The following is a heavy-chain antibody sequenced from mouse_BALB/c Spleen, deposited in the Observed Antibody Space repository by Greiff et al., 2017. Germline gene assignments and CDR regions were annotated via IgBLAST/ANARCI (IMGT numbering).Heavy chain of an antibody. CDR3: AREGAYYGSPLFDD. CDR1: GFNIKDTY. CDR2: IDPANGNT. D-gene: IGHD1-1*01. J-gene: IGHJ2*01. V-gene: IGHV14-3*02. Sequence: EVQLVESGAELVKPGASVKLSCTASGFNIKDTYMHWVKQRPEQGLEWIGRIDPANGNTKYDPKFQGKATITADTSSNTAYLQLSSLTSEDTAVYYCAREGAYYGSPLFDDWGQGTTLTVSS.